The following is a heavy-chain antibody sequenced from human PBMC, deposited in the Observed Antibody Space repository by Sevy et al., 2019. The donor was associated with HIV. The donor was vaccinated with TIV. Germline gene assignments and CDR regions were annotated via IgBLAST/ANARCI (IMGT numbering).Heavy chain of an antibody. CDR1: GGSFSGYY. J-gene: IGHJ4*02. CDR3: ASWDCSSTSCSDY. D-gene: IGHD2-2*01. V-gene: IGHV4-34*01. CDR2: INHSGST. Sequence: SETLSLTCAVYGGSFSGYYWSWIRQPPGKGLEWIGEINHSGSTNYNPSLKSRVTISVDTSKNQFSLKLSSVTAADTAVYYCASWDCSSTSCSDYWGQGTLVTVSS.